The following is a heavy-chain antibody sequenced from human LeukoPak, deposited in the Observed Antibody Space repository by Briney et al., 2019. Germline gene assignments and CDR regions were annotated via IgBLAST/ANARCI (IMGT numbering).Heavy chain of an antibody. Sequence: SETLSLTCTVSGGSISSYYWSWIRQPPGKGLEWIGYIYYSGSTNHNPSLKSRVTISVDTSKNQFSLKLSSVTAADTAVYYCARGGPTPYYFDYWGQGTLVTVSS. CDR2: IYYSGST. V-gene: IGHV4-59*01. J-gene: IGHJ4*02. CDR1: GGSISSYY. D-gene: IGHD2-15*01. CDR3: ARGGPTPYYFDY.